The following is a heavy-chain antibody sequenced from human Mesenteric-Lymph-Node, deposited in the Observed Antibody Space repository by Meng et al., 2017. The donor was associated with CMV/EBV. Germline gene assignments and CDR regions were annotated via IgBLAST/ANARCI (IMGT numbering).Heavy chain of an antibody. J-gene: IGHJ4*02. CDR1: GGSFSVYY. CDR2: INHSGST. Sequence: QLRQWGAGLLKTTETLSLCCAVCGGSFSVYYCSWIRQPPGKGLEWIGEINHSGSTNYNPSLKSRVTISVDTSKNQFSLKLSSVTAADTAVYYCARHQRWLKSEGGFNYWGQGTLVTVSS. D-gene: IGHD4-23*01. V-gene: IGHV4-34*01. CDR3: ARHQRWLKSEGGFNY.